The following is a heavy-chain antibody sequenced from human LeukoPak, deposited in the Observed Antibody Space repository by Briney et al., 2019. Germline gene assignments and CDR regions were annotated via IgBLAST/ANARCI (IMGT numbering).Heavy chain of an antibody. CDR1: GYIFTNHY. D-gene: IGHD5-18*01. CDR2: INPSGIST. V-gene: IGHV1-46*01. CDR3: ARDGISRYGAFDI. Sequence: ASVKVSCKSSGYIFTNHYMHWVRQAPGQGLEWMGLINPSGISTLYAEKFRGRIIMTRDMSTATDYMELSSLRSEDTAVYYCARDGISRYGAFDIWGHGTMITVSS. J-gene: IGHJ3*02.